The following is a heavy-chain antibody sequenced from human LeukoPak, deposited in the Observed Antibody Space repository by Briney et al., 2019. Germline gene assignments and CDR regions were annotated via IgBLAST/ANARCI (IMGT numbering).Heavy chain of an antibody. CDR2: IYYSGST. Sequence: SETLSLTCTVSGGSISSYYWSWIRQPPGKGLDWIGYIYYSGSTNYNPSLKSRVTISVDTSKNQFSLRLSSVTAADTAVYYCARDPSGYFNYWGQGTLATVSS. CDR3: ARDPSGYFNY. V-gene: IGHV4-59*01. CDR1: GGSISSYY. D-gene: IGHD3-22*01. J-gene: IGHJ4*02.